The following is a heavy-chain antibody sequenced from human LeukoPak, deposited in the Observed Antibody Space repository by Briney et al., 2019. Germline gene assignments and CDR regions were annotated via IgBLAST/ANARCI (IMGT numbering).Heavy chain of an antibody. CDR1: GGSISSSSYY. CDR2: IYYSGST. CDR3: ARIRQPGYYFDY. D-gene: IGHD1-14*01. J-gene: IGHJ4*02. V-gene: IGHV4-39*07. Sequence: SETLSLTCTVSGGSISSSSYYWGWIRQPPGKGLEWIGSIYYSGSTYYNPSLKSRVAISVDTSKNQFSLKLSSVTAADTAVYYRARIRQPGYYFDYWGQGTLVTVSS.